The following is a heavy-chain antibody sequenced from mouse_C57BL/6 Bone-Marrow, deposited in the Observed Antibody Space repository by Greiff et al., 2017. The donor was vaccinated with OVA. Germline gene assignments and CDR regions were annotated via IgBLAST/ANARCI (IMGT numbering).Heavy chain of an antibody. CDR2: IDPETGGT. D-gene: IGHD1-1*01. CDR3: TREGTPYDMDY. V-gene: IGHV1-15*01. Sequence: QVQLQQSGAELVRPGASVTLSCKASGYTFTDYEMHWVKQTPVNGLEWIGAIDPETGGTAYNQKFKGKAILTADKSSSTAYMQLSSLTSEDSAVYYCTREGTPYDMDYWGQGTSVTVSS. J-gene: IGHJ4*01. CDR1: GYTFTDYE.